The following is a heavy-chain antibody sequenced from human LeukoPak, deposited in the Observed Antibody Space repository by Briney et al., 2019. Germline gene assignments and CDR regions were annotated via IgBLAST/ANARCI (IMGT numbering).Heavy chain of an antibody. CDR2: IYYSGST. CDR3: ASVTAYYDILTGYFGP. V-gene: IGHV4-38-2*02. J-gene: IGHJ5*02. Sequence: PSETLSLTCTVSGYSISSSYYWGWIRQPPGKGLEWIGSIYYSGSTYYNPSLKSRVTISVDTSKNQFSLKLSSVTAADTAVYYCASVTAYYDILTGYFGPWGQGTLVTVSS. D-gene: IGHD3-9*01. CDR1: GYSISSSYY.